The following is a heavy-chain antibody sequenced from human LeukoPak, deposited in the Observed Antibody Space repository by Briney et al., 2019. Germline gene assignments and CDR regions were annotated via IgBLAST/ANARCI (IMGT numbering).Heavy chain of an antibody. D-gene: IGHD6-25*01. CDR1: GFTFSSYA. Sequence: GRSLRLSCAASGFTFSSYAMHWVRRAPGKGLEWVAVISYDGSNKYYADSVKGRFTISRDNSKNTLYLQMNSLRAEDTAVYYCARARYSSAIYYYYGMDVWGQGTTVTVSS. J-gene: IGHJ6*02. CDR3: ARARYSSAIYYYYGMDV. CDR2: ISYDGSNK. V-gene: IGHV3-30-3*01.